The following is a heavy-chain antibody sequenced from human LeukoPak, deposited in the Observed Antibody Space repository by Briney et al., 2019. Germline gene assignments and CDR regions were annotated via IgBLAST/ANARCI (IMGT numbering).Heavy chain of an antibody. V-gene: IGHV4-39*01. CDR2: IYYSGST. D-gene: IGHD5-18*01. Sequence: SETLSLTCTVSGGSISSSSYYWGWIRQPPGKGLEWIGSIYYSGSTYYNPSLKSRVTISVYTSKNQFSLKLSSVTAADTAVYYCARRGGYSYVYYFDYWGQGALVTVSS. J-gene: IGHJ4*02. CDR3: ARRGGYSYVYYFDY. CDR1: GGSISSSSYY.